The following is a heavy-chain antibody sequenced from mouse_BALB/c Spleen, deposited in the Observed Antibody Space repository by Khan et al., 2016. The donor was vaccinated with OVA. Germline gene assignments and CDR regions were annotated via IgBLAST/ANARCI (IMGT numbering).Heavy chain of an antibody. CDR1: GYSITSGYS. V-gene: IGHV3-1*02. CDR2: IHYSGST. CDR3: ARFYYYGSSFSY. J-gene: IGHJ3*01. D-gene: IGHD1-1*01. Sequence: VQLKQSGPDLVKPSQSLSLTCTVTGYSITSGYSWHWIRQFPGNRLEWMAYIHYSGSTNYNPSLKSRISINRDTSKNQFFLQLNSVTPEDTATYYCARFYYYGSSFSYWGQGTLVTVST.